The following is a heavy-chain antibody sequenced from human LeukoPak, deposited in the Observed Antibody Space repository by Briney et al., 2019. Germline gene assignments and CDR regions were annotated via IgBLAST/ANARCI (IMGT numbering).Heavy chain of an antibody. D-gene: IGHD3-10*01. V-gene: IGHV4-34*01. J-gene: IGHJ4*02. CDR1: GGSFSDDY. CDR3: AIRGSPMVRNY. CDR2: INHSGST. Sequence: PSETLSLTCAVYGGSFSDDYWSWIRQPPGKGLEWIGEINHSGSTNYNPSLKSRVTISVDTSKNQISLKLSSVTAADTAVYYCAIRGSPMVRNYWGQGTLVTVSS.